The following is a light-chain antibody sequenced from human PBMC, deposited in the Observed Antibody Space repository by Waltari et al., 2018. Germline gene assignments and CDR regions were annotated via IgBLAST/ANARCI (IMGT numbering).Light chain of an antibody. V-gene: IGKV3-11*01. J-gene: IGKJ2*01. CDR3: QQRSNWPYT. CDR2: DAS. Sequence: EIVFTESPATLSLSPGERATLSCRASQSVSSYLAWYQQKPGQAPRLLIYDASNRVTGIPARFSGSGSGTDFTLTISSLEPEDVAVYYCQQRSNWPYTFGQGTKLEI. CDR1: QSVSSY.